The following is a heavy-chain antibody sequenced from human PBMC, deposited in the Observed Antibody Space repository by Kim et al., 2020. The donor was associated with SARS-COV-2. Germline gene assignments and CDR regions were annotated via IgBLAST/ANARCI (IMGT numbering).Heavy chain of an antibody. D-gene: IGHD6-13*01. CDR2: IYHSGST. CDR3: ARDIAAAGFGLSGYMDV. V-gene: IGHV4-4*02. Sequence: SETLSLTCAVSGGSISSSNWWSWVRQPPGKGLEWIGEIYHSGSTNYNPSLKSRVTISVDKSKNQFSLKLSSVTAADTAVYYCARDIAAAGFGLSGYMDVWGKGTTVTVSS. CDR1: GGSISSSNW. J-gene: IGHJ6*03.